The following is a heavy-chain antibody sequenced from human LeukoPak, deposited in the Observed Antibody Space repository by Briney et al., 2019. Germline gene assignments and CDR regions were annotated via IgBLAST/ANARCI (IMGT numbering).Heavy chain of an antibody. CDR1: GFTFSSYG. CDR2: IWYDGSNE. D-gene: IGHD1-26*01. V-gene: IGHV3-33*01. Sequence: GGSLRLSCAASGFTFSSYGMHWVRQAPGKGLEWVAVIWYDGSNENYADSVKGRFTISRDNSKKTMYLQMNSLRAEDTAVYYCARQGIVGAKRGGWFGYWGQGTLVTVSS. J-gene: IGHJ4*02. CDR3: ARQGIVGAKRGGWFGY.